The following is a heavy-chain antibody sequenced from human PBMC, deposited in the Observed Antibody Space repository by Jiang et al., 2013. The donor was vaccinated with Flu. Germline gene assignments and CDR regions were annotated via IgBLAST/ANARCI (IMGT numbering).Heavy chain of an antibody. CDR2: IYYSGST. Sequence: GPGLVKPSETLSLTCTVSGGSISSSSYYWGWIRQPPGKGLEWIGSIYYSGSTYYNPSLKSRVTISVDTSKNQFSLKLSSVTAADTAVYYCARQRGSSTSFNNWFDPWGQGTLVTVSS. D-gene: IGHD2-2*01. J-gene: IGHJ5*02. CDR1: GGSISSSSYY. V-gene: IGHV4-39*01. CDR3: ARQRGSSTSFNNWFDP.